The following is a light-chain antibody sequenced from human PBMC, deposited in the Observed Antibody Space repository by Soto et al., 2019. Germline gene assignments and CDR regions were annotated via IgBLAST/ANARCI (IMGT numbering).Light chain of an antibody. Sequence: QSALTQPASVSGSPGQSITISCTGTSSDVGGYNYVSWYQQHPGKAPKLMIYDVSNRPSGVSNRFSGSKSGNTASLTISGPQAEDEADYYCSSYTSSSTNYVFGTGNKVTVL. CDR1: SSDVGGYNY. CDR2: DVS. J-gene: IGLJ1*01. CDR3: SSYTSSSTNYV. V-gene: IGLV2-14*01.